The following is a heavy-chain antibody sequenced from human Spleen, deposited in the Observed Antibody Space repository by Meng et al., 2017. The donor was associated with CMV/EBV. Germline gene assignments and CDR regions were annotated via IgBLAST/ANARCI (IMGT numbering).Heavy chain of an antibody. J-gene: IGHJ3*02. Sequence: GESLKISCAASGFTFSDYYMTWIRQAPGKGLEWVSYISSSGSTIYYADSVKGRFTISRDDAKKSLYLQMNSLRAEDTAVYYCARDVRRGFDIWGQGTMVTVSS. CDR3: ARDVRRGFDI. D-gene: IGHD3-10*02. CDR2: ISSSGSTI. V-gene: IGHV3-11*04. CDR1: GFTFSDYY.